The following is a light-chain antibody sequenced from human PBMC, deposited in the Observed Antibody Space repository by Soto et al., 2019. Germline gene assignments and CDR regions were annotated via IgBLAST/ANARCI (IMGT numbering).Light chain of an antibody. CDR2: EVS. CDR3: SSYTSNNILYV. V-gene: IGLV2-14*01. J-gene: IGLJ1*01. Sequence: QSVLTQPASVSGSPGQSITISCTGTSSDVGDYNYVSRYQQHPGKAPKLMIYEVSNRPSGVSNRFSGSKSGNTASLTISGLQAEDEADYYCSSYTSNNILYVFGTGTKVTVL. CDR1: SSDVGDYNY.